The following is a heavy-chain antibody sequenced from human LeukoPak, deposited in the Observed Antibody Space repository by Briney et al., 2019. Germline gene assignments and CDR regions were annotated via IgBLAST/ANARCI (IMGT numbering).Heavy chain of an antibody. D-gene: IGHD6-19*01. V-gene: IGHV3-23*01. Sequence: PGGSLRLSCAASEFTFSSYAMSWVRQAPGKGLEWVSAISGSGGSTYYADSVKGRFTISRDNSKNTLYLQMNSLRAEDTAVYYCAKDSSGWFSPLDYWGQGTLVTVSS. CDR1: EFTFSSYA. CDR3: AKDSSGWFSPLDY. J-gene: IGHJ4*02. CDR2: ISGSGGST.